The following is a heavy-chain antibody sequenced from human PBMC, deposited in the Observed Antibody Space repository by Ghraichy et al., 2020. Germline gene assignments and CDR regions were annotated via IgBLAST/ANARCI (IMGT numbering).Heavy chain of an antibody. CDR1: GFTFSDYG. Sequence: GGSLRLSCAASGFTFSDYGMHWVRQAPGKGLGWVAVIWYDGSKKDYVDSVRGRFTISRDNSKNTVYLQMNSLRAEDTAVYYCARGWQHEALTFDYWGQGTLVTVSS. CDR3: ARGWQHEALTFDY. J-gene: IGHJ4*02. CDR2: IWYDGSKK. V-gene: IGHV3-33*01. D-gene: IGHD6-13*01.